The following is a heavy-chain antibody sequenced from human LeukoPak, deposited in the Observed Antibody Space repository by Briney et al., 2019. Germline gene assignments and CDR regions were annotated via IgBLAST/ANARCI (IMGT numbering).Heavy chain of an antibody. CDR2: IYTSGST. CDR1: GGSISSGSYY. V-gene: IGHV4-61*02. Sequence: PSETLSLTCTVSGGSISSGSYYWSWIRQPAGKGLEWIGRIYTSGSTNYNPSLKSRVTISVDTSKNQFSLKLSSVTAADTAVYYCARDRSYSYGYYYYYYMDVWGKGTTVTVSS. J-gene: IGHJ6*03. CDR3: ARDRSYSYGYYYYYYMDV. D-gene: IGHD5-18*01.